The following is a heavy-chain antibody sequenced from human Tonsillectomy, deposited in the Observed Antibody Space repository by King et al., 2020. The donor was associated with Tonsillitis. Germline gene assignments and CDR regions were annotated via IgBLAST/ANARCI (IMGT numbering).Heavy chain of an antibody. V-gene: IGHV3-49*03. CDR2: IRSKADGGTT. Sequence: VQLVESGGGLVQPGRSLRLSCTASGFTFGDYAMSWFRQAPGKGLEWVGFIRSKADGGTTEYAASVKGRFTISRDDSKSIAYLQMNSLKTEDTAVYYCTRELDLTFYFDYWGQGTLVTVSS. CDR1: GFTFGDYA. CDR3: TRELDLTFYFDY. J-gene: IGHJ4*02. D-gene: IGHD3-16*01.